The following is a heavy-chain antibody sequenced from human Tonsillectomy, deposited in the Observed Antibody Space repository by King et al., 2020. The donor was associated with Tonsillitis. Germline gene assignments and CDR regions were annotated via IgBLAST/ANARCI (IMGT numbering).Heavy chain of an antibody. J-gene: IGHJ5*02. D-gene: IGHD2-21*01. V-gene: IGHV1-69*01. CDR3: AREFQLLFGFDP. CDR1: GGSFNNYA. Sequence: HVQLVESGAEVKKPGSSVKISCTASGGSFNNYAINWVRQAPGKGLEWMGRIIPVFGPPNYAQKFRGRVTITADESTSTFNMEVSSLRSEDTAVYYCAREFQLLFGFDPWGQGTLVTVSS. CDR2: IIPVFGPP.